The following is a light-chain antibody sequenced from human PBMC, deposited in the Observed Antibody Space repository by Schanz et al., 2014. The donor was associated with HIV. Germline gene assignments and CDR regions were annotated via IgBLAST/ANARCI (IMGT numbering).Light chain of an antibody. J-gene: IGKJ4*02. CDR3: QQGRTWLT. V-gene: IGKV3-11*01. CDR2: DAS. CDR1: QSVSSY. Sequence: EIVLTQSPATLSLSPGERATLSCRASQSVSSYLAWYQQKSGQAPRLLFYDASNRASGIPARFSGSGCGTDSPITISRREHEDAADYYCQQGRTWLTFGGGTKVEIK.